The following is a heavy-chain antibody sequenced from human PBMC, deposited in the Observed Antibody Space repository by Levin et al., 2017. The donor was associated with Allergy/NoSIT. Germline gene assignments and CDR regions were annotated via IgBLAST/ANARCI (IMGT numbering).Heavy chain of an antibody. CDR3: ARDLLSIVVVPAALGY. CDR2: INPSGGST. V-gene: IGHV1-46*03. CDR1: GYTFTSYY. D-gene: IGHD2-2*01. Sequence: GESLKISCKASGYTFTSYYMHWVRQAPGQGLEWMGIINPSGGSTSYAQKFQGRVTMTRDTSTSTVYMELSSLRSEDTAVYYCARDLLSIVVVPAALGYWGQGTLVTVSS. J-gene: IGHJ4*02.